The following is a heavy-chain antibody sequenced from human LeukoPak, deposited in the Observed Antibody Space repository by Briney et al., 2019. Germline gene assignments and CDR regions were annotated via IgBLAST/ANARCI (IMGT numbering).Heavy chain of an antibody. CDR1: GFTFSSYA. J-gene: IGHJ4*02. D-gene: IGHD6-19*01. CDR2: ISYDGSNK. CDR3: ASTYTSGWSKPFDY. Sequence: RTGGSLRLSCAASGFTFSSYAMHWVRQAPGKGLEWVAAISYDGSNKYHAESVKGRFTISRDNSKNTLYLQMNSLRDEDTAVYYCASTYTSGWSKPFDYWGQGTLVTVSS. V-gene: IGHV3-30*01.